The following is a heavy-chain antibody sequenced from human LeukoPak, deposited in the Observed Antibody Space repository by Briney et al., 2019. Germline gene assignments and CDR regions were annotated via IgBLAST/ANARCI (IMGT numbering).Heavy chain of an antibody. D-gene: IGHD4-23*01. J-gene: IGHJ4*02. V-gene: IGHV3-30-3*01. CDR2: ILYDGSQE. CDR3: ARAGTSVVTFYALDY. CDR1: GFSFSTYA. Sequence: GGSLRLSCAASGFSFSTYAIHWARQAPGKGLEWVAVILYDGSQERYADSVQGRFTVPRDNSKNTLYLQMNSLRVEDTAVYYCARAGTSVVTFYALDYWGQGTLVTVSS.